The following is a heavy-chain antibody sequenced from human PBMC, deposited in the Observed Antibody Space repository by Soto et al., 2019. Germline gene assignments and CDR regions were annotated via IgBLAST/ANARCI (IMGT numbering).Heavy chain of an antibody. CDR1: GISFRDYA. D-gene: IGHD6-13*01. CDR2: ISESGGST. J-gene: IGHJ4*02. Sequence: SLRLSFAGSGISFRDYAISWVRPAPGKGLEWVSVISESGGSTHYADSVRGRFTVSRDNSKNSLSLRMKGMRDEDTAVYFCAKRSQYSSGWYSPIFDYWGQGAMVTVSS. V-gene: IGHV3-23*01. CDR3: AKRSQYSSGWYSPIFDY.